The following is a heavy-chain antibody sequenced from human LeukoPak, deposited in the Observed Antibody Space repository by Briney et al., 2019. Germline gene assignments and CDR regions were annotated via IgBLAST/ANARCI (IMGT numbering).Heavy chain of an antibody. CDR3: ARDRTDTNYFDY. Sequence: GGSLRLSCAASGFTFSNYNIQWVRQAPGKGLEWLSYIDSSGRTTYYADSVRGRFTVSGDNAKNSLYLQMNSLRAEDTAIYYCARDRTDTNYFDYWGHGALVTVSS. CDR1: GFTFSNYN. CDR2: IDSSGRTT. D-gene: IGHD1-14*01. J-gene: IGHJ4*01. V-gene: IGHV3-48*01.